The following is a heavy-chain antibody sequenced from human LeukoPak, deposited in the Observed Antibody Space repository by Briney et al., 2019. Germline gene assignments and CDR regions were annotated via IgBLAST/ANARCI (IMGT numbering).Heavy chain of an antibody. CDR3: ARVPVHYGSGSYYNYYYGMDV. CDR1: GFTFSDYY. V-gene: IGHV3-11*01. Sequence: PGGSLRLSCAASGFTFSDYYMSWIRQAPGKGLEWVSYISSSGSTIYYADSVKGRFTISRDNAKNSLYLQMNSLRAEDTAVYYCARVPVHYGSGSYYNYYYGMDVWGQGTTVTVSS. CDR2: ISSSGSTI. J-gene: IGHJ6*02. D-gene: IGHD3-10*01.